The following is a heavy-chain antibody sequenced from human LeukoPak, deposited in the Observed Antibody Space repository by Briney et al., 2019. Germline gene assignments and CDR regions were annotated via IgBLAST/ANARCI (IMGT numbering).Heavy chain of an antibody. D-gene: IGHD6-13*01. J-gene: IGHJ6*02. CDR3: ARDPIIAAAGKNSYYGMDV. V-gene: IGHV4-31*03. CDR1: GGSISSGGYY. Sequence: SQTLSLTCTVSGGSISSGGYYWSWIRQHPGKGLEWIGYIYYSGSTYYNPSLKSRVTISVDTSKNQFSLKLSSVTAADTAVYYCARDPIIAAAGKNSYYGMDVWGQGTTVTVSS. CDR2: IYYSGST.